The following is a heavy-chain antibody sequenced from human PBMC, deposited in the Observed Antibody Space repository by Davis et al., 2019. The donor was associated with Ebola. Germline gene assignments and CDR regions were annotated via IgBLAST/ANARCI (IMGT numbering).Heavy chain of an antibody. Sequence: GESLKISCFASGFTFKEYDMSWVRQAAGKGLEWVSGISASGDLTYYADAVRGRFTISRDNSKNTLYLQMNSLRAEDTAVYFCAHVITFLYQSNGYYTRHFDNWGQGTLVTVSS. CDR1: GFTFKEYD. CDR3: AHVITFLYQSNGYYTRHFDN. D-gene: IGHD3-22*01. CDR2: ISASGDLT. J-gene: IGHJ4*02. V-gene: IGHV3-23*01.